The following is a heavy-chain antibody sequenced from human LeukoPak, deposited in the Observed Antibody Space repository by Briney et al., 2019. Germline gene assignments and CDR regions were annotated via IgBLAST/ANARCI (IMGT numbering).Heavy chain of an antibody. CDR2: VYYSGST. V-gene: IGHV4-59*01. CDR1: GGSISSYY. J-gene: IGHJ4*02. CDR3: ARGILRYFDL. D-gene: IGHD3-9*01. Sequence: SETLSLTCTVSGGSISSYYWSWIRQPPGKGLEWIGYVYYSGSTNYNPSLKSRVTISVDTSKNQFSLKLSSVTAADTAVYYCARGILRYFDLWGQGTLVTVSS.